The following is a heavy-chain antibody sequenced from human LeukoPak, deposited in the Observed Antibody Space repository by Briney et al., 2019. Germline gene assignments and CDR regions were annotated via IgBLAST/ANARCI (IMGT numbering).Heavy chain of an antibody. CDR3: ARAAPTRTMIGSGADY. D-gene: IGHD3-22*01. V-gene: IGHV3-74*01. Sequence: GGSLRLSCAASGFTFSSYWMHWVRQAPGKGLVWVSLINSDGSSTSYADSVKGRFTISRDNAKNSLYLQMNSLRAEDTALYYCARAAPTRTMIGSGADYWGQGTLVTVSS. J-gene: IGHJ4*02. CDR1: GFTFSSYW. CDR2: INSDGSST.